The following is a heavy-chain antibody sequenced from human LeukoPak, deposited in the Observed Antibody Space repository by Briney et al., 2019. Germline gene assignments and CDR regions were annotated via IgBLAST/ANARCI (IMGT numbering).Heavy chain of an antibody. V-gene: IGHV1-18*01. Sequence: ASVKVSCKASGYTFTSYGISWVRQAPGQGLEWMGWISAYNGNTNYAQKLQGRVTMTTDTSTSTAYMELRSLRFDDTAVYYCARDQRRGYYYDSSGTLGNYWGQGTLVTVSS. CDR1: GYTFTSYG. J-gene: IGHJ4*02. CDR3: ARDQRRGYYYDSSGTLGNY. D-gene: IGHD3-22*01. CDR2: ISAYNGNT.